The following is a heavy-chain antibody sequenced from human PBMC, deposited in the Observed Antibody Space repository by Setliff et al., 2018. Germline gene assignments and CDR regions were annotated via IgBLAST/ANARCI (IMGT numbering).Heavy chain of an antibody. CDR1: GGSITTGGYY. V-gene: IGHV4-31*03. CDR3: ARYSSPYYYMDV. CDR2: IYHSGTT. J-gene: IGHJ6*03. D-gene: IGHD5-18*01. Sequence: SETLSLTCTVSGGSITTGGYYWSWIRQHPGEGLEWIGYIYHSGTTYYNPSLESRVRLSVDTSNSQFSLKLRSVTAADRAIYFCARYSSPYYYMDVWGTGIAVTVSS.